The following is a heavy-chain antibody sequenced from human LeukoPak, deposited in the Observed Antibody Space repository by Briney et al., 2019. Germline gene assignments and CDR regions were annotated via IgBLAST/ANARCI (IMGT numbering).Heavy chain of an antibody. V-gene: IGHV4-39*01. CDR2: IYYSGST. Sequence: SSETLSLTCTVSGGSVSSSSYYWGWIRQPPMKGLEWIGSIYYSGSTEYNLPLKSRVTISVDTSRNQFSLKLSSVTAADTAVYYCARHQSYGSGTYYAPFDNWGQGILVTVSS. CDR1: GGSVSSSSYY. CDR3: ARHQSYGSGTYYAPFDN. J-gene: IGHJ4*02. D-gene: IGHD3-10*01.